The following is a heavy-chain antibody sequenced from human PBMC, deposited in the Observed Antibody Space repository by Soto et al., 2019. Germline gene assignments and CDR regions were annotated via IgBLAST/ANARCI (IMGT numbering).Heavy chain of an antibody. J-gene: IGHJ4*02. Sequence: GESLKISCEASGYTFTTYWIGWVRQMPGKGLEWMGIIYPSDSDTRYSPSFQGQVTISADRSISTAYLQWSSLKASDTAIYYCARHEGSAAAPIDYWGQGTLLTVSS. CDR1: GYTFTTYW. CDR3: ARHEGSAAAPIDY. CDR2: IYPSDSDT. D-gene: IGHD6-13*01. V-gene: IGHV5-51*01.